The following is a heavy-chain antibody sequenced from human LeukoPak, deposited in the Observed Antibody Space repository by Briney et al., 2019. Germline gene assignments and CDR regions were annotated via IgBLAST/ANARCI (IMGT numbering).Heavy chain of an antibody. V-gene: IGHV3-30*07. J-gene: IGHJ4*02. CDR3: ARETLYPQDIVVVFDY. CDR1: GFTFSSYA. D-gene: IGHD2-15*01. CDR2: IWYDGSNK. Sequence: GGSLRLSCAASGFTFSSYAMHWVRQAPGKGLEWVAVIWYDGSNKYYADSVKGRFTISRDNSKNTLYLQMNSLRAEDTAVYYCARETLYPQDIVVVFDYWGQGTLVTVSS.